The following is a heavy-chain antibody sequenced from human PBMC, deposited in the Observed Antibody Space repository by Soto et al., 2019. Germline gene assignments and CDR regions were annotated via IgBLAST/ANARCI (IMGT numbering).Heavy chain of an antibody. D-gene: IGHD2-2*01. V-gene: IGHV3-7*01. CDR3: VTAISWPFSNFVS. CDR2: IKEDASEE. CDR1: GFTFSTYW. J-gene: IGHJ4*02. Sequence: EVQLVQSGGDLVQPGGSLRLSCVASGFTFSTYWMTWVRQAPGMGLEWVAGIKEDASEEVYVDSVKGRFSISRDNAKNSLYLQKNSLRAEDTGVYYWVTAISWPFSNFVSWGQGYLVTVSS.